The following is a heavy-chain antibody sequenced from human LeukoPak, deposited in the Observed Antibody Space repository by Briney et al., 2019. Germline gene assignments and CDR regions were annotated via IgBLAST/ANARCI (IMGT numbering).Heavy chain of an antibody. CDR3: ARALEAAGTPADFDY. CDR2: ISAYNGNT. D-gene: IGHD6-13*01. CDR1: GYTFTSYG. V-gene: IGHV1-18*01. J-gene: IGHJ4*02. Sequence: EASVKVSCKASGYTFTSYGISWVRQAPGQGLEWMGWISAYNGNTNYAQKLQGRVTMTTDTSTSTAYMELRSLRSDDTAVYYCARALEAAGTPADFDYWGQGTLVTVSS.